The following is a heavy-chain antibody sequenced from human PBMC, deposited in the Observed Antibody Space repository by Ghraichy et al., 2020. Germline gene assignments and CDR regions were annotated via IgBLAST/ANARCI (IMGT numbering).Heavy chain of an antibody. V-gene: IGHV3-30-3*01. CDR1: GFTFSSYA. CDR2: DGNNK. J-gene: IGHJ4*02. Sequence: SLNISCAASGFTFSSYAMHWVRQAPGKGLEWVAVDGNNKYYADSVKGRFTVSRDNSKNTLYLQMNSLRAEDTAVYYCARERREATTMLGGHWGRGTLVTVSS. CDR3: ARERREATTMLGGH. D-gene: IGHD1-26*01.